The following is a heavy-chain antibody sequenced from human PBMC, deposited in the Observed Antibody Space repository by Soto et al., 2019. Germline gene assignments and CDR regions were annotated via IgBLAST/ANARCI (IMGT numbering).Heavy chain of an antibody. CDR1: GYTFTSYD. Sequence: ASVKVSCKASGYTFTSYDINWVRQATGQGHEWMGWMNPNSGNTGYAQKFQGRVTITADDSTSTAYMELSSLRSEDTAVYYCASVGSSFGVVIQNWFDPWGQGTLVTVSS. J-gene: IGHJ5*02. D-gene: IGHD3-3*01. CDR3: ASVGSSFGVVIQNWFDP. V-gene: IGHV1-8*01. CDR2: MNPNSGNT.